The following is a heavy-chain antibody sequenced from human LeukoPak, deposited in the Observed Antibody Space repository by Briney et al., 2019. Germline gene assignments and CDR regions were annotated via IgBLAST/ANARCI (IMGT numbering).Heavy chain of an antibody. CDR1: GFTFSDYA. CDR2: IRGSVSTT. CDR3: ARLGSGYDSSGYRDY. J-gene: IGHJ4*02. V-gene: IGHV3-23*01. D-gene: IGHD3-22*01. Sequence: GGSLRLSCAASGFTFSDYAMSWVRQAPGKGLEWVSTIRGSVSTTYYADSVKGRFTISRDNSKNTLYLQMNTLRAEDTAIDYCARLGSGYDSSGYRDYWGQGPLVTVSS.